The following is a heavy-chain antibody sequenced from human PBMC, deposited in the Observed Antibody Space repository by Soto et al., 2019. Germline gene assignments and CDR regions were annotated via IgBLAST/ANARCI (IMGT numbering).Heavy chain of an antibody. CDR3: ATRSSGSFHFDY. CDR2: IIPVFGTP. V-gene: IGHV1-69*01. D-gene: IGHD1-26*01. CDR1: GGTFSSYA. Sequence: QVQLVQSGAEVKKPGSSVKVSCKASGGTFSSYAISWVRQAPGQGLEWMGGIIPVFGTPNYAQKFQGRLTIIAGEYTTTAYMELSSLRSEDTALYYCATRSSGSFHFDYWGQGTLVSVSS. J-gene: IGHJ4*02.